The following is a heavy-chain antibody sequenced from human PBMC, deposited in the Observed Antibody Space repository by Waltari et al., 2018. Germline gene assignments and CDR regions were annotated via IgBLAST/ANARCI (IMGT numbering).Heavy chain of an antibody. CDR1: GGSISRNRYY. J-gene: IGHJ4*02. CDR3: ASNPGSSWYYFDY. V-gene: IGHV4-39*01. D-gene: IGHD6-13*01. CDR2: IYYSGST. Sequence: QLQLQESGPGLVKPSETLSLTCTVSGGSISRNRYYWGWLRQPPGNGLEWIGSIYYSGSTYYHPSLKNRVTISVDTSKIQFSLKLSSVTAADTAVYYCASNPGSSWYYFDYWGQGTLVTVSS.